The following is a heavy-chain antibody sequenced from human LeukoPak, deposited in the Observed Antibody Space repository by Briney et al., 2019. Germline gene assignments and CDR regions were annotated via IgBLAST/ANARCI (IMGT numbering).Heavy chain of an antibody. CDR3: ERGYSKYRLDY. CDR2: INSDGSST. D-gene: IGHD4-11*01. J-gene: IGHJ4*02. Sequence: PGGSLRLSCAASGFTFSSYWMHWVRPAPGKGLVWVSRINSDGSSTSYVDSVKGRFTISRDNAKNTLYLQMNSLRAEDTAVYYCERGYSKYRLDYWAQGTLVSVSS. CDR1: GFTFSSYW. V-gene: IGHV3-74*01.